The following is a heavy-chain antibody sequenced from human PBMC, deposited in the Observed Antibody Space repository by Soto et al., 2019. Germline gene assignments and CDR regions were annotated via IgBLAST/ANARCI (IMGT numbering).Heavy chain of an antibody. CDR1: GFTFDDYA. D-gene: IGHD6-13*01. CDR3: AKDMGSGIAAAGPKHCFDY. V-gene: IGHV3-9*01. CDR2: ISWNSGSI. J-gene: IGHJ4*02. Sequence: GGSLRLSCAASGFTFDDYAMHWVRQAPGKGLEWVSGISWNSGSIGYADSVKGRFTISRDNAKNSLYLQMNSLRAEDTALYYCAKDMGSGIAAAGPKHCFDYWGQGTLVTVSS.